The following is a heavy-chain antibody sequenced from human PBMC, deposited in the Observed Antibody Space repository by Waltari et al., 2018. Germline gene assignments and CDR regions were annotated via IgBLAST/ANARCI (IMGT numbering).Heavy chain of an antibody. D-gene: IGHD3-16*01. CDR1: GFNVRFNF. CDR3: ARASIRNVDTPFFGAFQH. CDR2: CDTSYTT. Sequence: EVQLVESGGGLIQPGGSLRLSCAASGFNVRFNFMAWVRQAPGKGLHGVSFCDTSYTTYYADSVKALFTISRDTSKNTVFLQMNSLRADDTAVYYCARASIRNVDTPFFGAFQHWGQGTLVSVSS. J-gene: IGHJ1*01. V-gene: IGHV3-53*01.